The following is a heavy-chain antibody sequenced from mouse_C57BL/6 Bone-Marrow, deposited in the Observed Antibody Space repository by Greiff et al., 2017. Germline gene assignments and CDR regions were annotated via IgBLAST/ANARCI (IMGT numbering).Heavy chain of an antibody. CDR1: GYSFTGYF. J-gene: IGHJ2*01. Sequence: VQLQQSGPELVKPGDSVKISCKASGYSFTGYFMNWVMQSHGKSLEWIGEILPGSGSTNYNEKFKGKATFTADTSSNTAYMQLSSLTTEDSAIYYCASWGLREGYWGQGTTLTVSS. CDR2: ILPGSGST. CDR3: ASWGLREGY. V-gene: IGHV1-9*01. D-gene: IGHD2-4*01.